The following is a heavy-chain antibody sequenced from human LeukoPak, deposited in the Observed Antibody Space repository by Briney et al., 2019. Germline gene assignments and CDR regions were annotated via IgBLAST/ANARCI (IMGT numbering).Heavy chain of an antibody. D-gene: IGHD2-15*01. CDR3: ARERYSEKNYYYYGMDV. CDR1: GFTFSSYS. CDR2: ISGSSSYI. V-gene: IGHV3-21*01. Sequence: PGGSLRLSCAASGFTFSSYSMNWVRQAPGKGLEWVSFISGSSSYIYYADSVKGRFTISRDNAKNSLYLQMNSLRAEDTAVYYCARERYSEKNYYYYGMDVWGQGTTVTVSS. J-gene: IGHJ6*02.